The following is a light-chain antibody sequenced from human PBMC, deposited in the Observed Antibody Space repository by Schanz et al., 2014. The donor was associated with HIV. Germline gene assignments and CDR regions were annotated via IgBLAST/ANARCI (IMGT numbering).Light chain of an antibody. V-gene: IGKV3-20*01. J-gene: IGKJ5*01. CDR2: GAS. CDR1: QSVSSSY. CDR3: QQTYTTPSIT. Sequence: EVVMTQSPATLSVSPGERATLSCRASQSVSSSYLAWYQQKPGQAPRLLIYGASSRATGIPDRFSGSGSGTDFTLTISSLEPEDFASYYCQQTYTTPSITFGQGTRLEIK.